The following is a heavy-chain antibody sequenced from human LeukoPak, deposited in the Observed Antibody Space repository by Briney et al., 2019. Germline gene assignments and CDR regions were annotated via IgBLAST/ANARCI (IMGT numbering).Heavy chain of an antibody. CDR3: AREGDYDILTGSYNWFDP. D-gene: IGHD3-9*01. V-gene: IGHV6-1*01. CDR2: TYYRSKWYN. J-gene: IGHJ5*02. Sequence: SQTLLLTCAISGDSVSRTDAGWSWIRQSPSRGLEWLGRTYYRSKWYNDYAVSVKSRITINPDTSENQFSLQLNSVTPEDTAVYYCAREGDYDILTGSYNWFDPWGQGTLVTVSS. CDR1: GDSVSRTDAG.